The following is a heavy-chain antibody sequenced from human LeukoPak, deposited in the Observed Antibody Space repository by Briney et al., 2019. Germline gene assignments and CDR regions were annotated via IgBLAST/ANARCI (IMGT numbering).Heavy chain of an antibody. J-gene: IGHJ4*02. CDR2: ISYDGSDK. Sequence: PGGSLRLSCAASGFTFSSYGMHWVRQAPGKGLEWVAVISYDGSDKYYADSVKGRFTISRDNSKNTLCLQMNSLRVEDTAVYYCAKGDGYNLRVSHWGQGTLVTVSS. D-gene: IGHD5-24*01. V-gene: IGHV3-30*18. CDR3: AKGDGYNLRVSH. CDR1: GFTFSSYG.